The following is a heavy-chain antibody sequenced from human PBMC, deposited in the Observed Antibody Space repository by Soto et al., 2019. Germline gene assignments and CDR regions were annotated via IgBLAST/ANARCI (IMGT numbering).Heavy chain of an antibody. CDR3: PTNLGLYGVLIY. CDR1: GFTFSNYA. CDR2: ISYDGSNK. Sequence: QVQLVESRGGVVQPGRALRLTCAAAGFTFSNYAMHWVRQAPGKGLEWVAVISYDGSNKYYADSVKGRFTISRDNSKNTLYLQMNSLRAEDTAVYYCPTNLGLYGVLIYCGQGTLVTVSS. J-gene: IGHJ4*02. D-gene: IGHD3-9*01. V-gene: IGHV3-30-3*01.